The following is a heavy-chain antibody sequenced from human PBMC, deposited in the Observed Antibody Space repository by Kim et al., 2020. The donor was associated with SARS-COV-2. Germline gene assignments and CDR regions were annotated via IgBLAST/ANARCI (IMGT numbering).Heavy chain of an antibody. CDR3: TRDLEATMPTLRFLEWLPYYYYYGMDV. J-gene: IGHJ6*02. D-gene: IGHD3-3*01. Sequence: GGSLRLSCTASGFTFGDYAMSWFRQAPGKGLEWVGFIRSKAYGGTTEYAASVKGRFTISRDDSKSIAYLQMNSLKTEDTAVYYCTRDLEATMPTLRFLEWLPYYYYYGMDVWGQGTTVTVSS. CDR1: GFTFGDYA. V-gene: IGHV3-49*03. CDR2: IRSKAYGGTT.